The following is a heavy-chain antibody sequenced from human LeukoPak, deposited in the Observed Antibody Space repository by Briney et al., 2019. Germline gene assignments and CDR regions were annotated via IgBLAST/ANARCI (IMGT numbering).Heavy chain of an antibody. Sequence: AGGSLRLSCVASGFSFSAYAITWVRQAPGKGMEWVSAIRGNSERTYYADSVRGRFTISRDNSKDTSYLQISSLRVEDTAVYYCAREQSGTRGWYTVDYRGQGTLVAVSS. CDR1: GFSFSAYA. CDR2: IRGNSERT. J-gene: IGHJ4*02. CDR3: AREQSGTRGWYTVDY. D-gene: IGHD6-19*01. V-gene: IGHV3-23*01.